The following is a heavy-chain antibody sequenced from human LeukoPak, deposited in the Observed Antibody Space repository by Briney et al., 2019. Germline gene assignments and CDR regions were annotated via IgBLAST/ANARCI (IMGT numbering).Heavy chain of an antibody. V-gene: IGHV4-39*01. Sequence: SETLSLTCTVSGGSISSSSYYWGWIRQPPGKGLEWIGSIYYSGSTYYNPSLKSQVSISIDTSKNQFSLRLYYCARQTGSGLFILPGGQGTLVTVSS. CDR3: LP. CDR2: IYYSGST. CDR1: GGSISSSSYY. J-gene: IGHJ4*02. D-gene: IGHD3/OR15-3a*01.